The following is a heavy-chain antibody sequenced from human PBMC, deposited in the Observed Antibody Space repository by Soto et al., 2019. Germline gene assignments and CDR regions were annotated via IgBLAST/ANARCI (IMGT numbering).Heavy chain of an antibody. J-gene: IGHJ4*02. CDR2: ISYDGNDK. CDR3: AKDNPTIAY. Sequence: GGSLRLSCAVSGFTFSSSAMHWVRQAPGKGPEWVAIISYDGNDKYYADSVEGRFTISRDNSKNSLFLQMSSLRPDDTALYYCAKDNPTIAYWGQGTLVTVSS. D-gene: IGHD1-1*01. V-gene: IGHV3-30*18. CDR1: GFTFSSSA.